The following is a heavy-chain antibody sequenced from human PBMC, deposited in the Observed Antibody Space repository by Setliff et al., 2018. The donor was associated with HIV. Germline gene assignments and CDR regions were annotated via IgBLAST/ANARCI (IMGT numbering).Heavy chain of an antibody. CDR1: GFSFSDSH. V-gene: IGHV3-11*04. CDR3: ARASPGVVMIPDS. D-gene: IGHD3-22*01. J-gene: IGHJ4*02. CDR2: ISPGGSFM. Sequence: GGSLRLSCAASGFSFSDSHMTWIRQAPGKGLEWVASISPGGSFMYYGDSIQGRFTISRDDAKSSLYLQMNSLKVEDTATYFYARASPGVVMIPDSWGQGTLVTVSS.